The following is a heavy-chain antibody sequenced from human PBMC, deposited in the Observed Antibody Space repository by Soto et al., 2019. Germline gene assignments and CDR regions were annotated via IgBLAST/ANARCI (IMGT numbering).Heavy chain of an antibody. CDR2: IYYSGST. Sequence: SETLSLTCTVSGGSISSGGYYWSWIRQHPGKGLEWIGYIYYSGSTYYNPSLKSRVTISVDTSKNQFSLKLSSVTAADTAVYYCARVSPNTPVLRFLEWLFPPKYYYMDVWGKGTTVTVSS. D-gene: IGHD3-3*01. V-gene: IGHV4-31*03. J-gene: IGHJ6*03. CDR3: ARVSPNTPVLRFLEWLFPPKYYYMDV. CDR1: GGSISSGGYY.